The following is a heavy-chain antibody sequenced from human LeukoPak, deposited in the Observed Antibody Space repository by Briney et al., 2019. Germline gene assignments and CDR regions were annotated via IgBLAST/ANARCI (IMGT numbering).Heavy chain of an antibody. CDR2: IYSSGGT. CDR1: GGSISGFY. V-gene: IGHV4-59*08. CDR3: ARHIHYYGSGSYSFAFDI. D-gene: IGHD3-10*01. Sequence: SETLSLTCTVSGGSISGFYWSWIRQPPGKGLDWIGYIYSSGGTTYNPSLKSRVTISVDTSKNQFSLKPSSVTAADTAVYYCARHIHYYGSGSYSFAFDIWGQGTMVTVSS. J-gene: IGHJ3*02.